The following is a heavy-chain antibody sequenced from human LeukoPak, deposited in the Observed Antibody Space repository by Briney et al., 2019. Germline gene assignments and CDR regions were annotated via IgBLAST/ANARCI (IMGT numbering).Heavy chain of an antibody. J-gene: IGHJ5*02. Sequence: PGGSLRLSCAASGFTFSSYWMSWVRQAPGKGLEWVANIKQDGSEKYYVDSVMGRFTISRDNAKNSLYLQMNSLRAEDTAVYYCARDLVVVPAAIGGWFDPWGQGTLVTVSS. CDR2: IKQDGSEK. V-gene: IGHV3-7*01. D-gene: IGHD2-2*01. CDR1: GFTFSSYW. CDR3: ARDLVVVPAAIGGWFDP.